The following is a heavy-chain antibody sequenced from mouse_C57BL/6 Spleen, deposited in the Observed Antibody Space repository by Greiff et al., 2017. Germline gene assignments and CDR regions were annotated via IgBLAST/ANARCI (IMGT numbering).Heavy chain of an antibody. CDR2: IYPGSGST. Sequence: QVQLQQPGAELVKPGASVKMSCKASGYTFTSYWLTWVKQRPGQGLEWIGDIYPGSGSTNYNEKFKRKATLTVDTSSSTAYMQLSSLTSEDSAVYYCGRSYSNYDSYGGQGTLLTVSA. CDR1: GYTFTSYW. J-gene: IGHJ3*01. V-gene: IGHV1-55*01. D-gene: IGHD2-5*01. CDR3: GRSYSNYDSY.